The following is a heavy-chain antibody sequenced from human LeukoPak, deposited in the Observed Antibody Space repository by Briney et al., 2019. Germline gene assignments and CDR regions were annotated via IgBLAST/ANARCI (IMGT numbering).Heavy chain of an antibody. Sequence: SETLSLTCAVYGGSFSGYYWSWIRQPPGKGLEWIGEINHSGNTNYNPSLKSRVTISVDTSKNQFSLKLSSVTAADTAVYYCARNLKIVVVPAAIQRHYYYYGMDVWGQGTTVTVSS. V-gene: IGHV4-34*01. CDR2: INHSGNT. CDR3: ARNLKIVVVPAAIQRHYYYYGMDV. CDR1: GGSFSGYY. D-gene: IGHD2-2*02. J-gene: IGHJ6*02.